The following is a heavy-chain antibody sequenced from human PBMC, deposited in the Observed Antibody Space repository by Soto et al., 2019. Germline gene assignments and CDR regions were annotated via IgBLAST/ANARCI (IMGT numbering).Heavy chain of an antibody. D-gene: IGHD2-8*01. V-gene: IGHV4-59*01. Sequence: SETLSLTCTVSGTSISSYYWSWIRQPPGKGLEWIANIHYSGTTNYNPSLASRVTLSVDTSKNQFSLKMTSVTAADTAMYFCARYNSYAIVYWGRGTLVTVSS. J-gene: IGHJ4*02. CDR1: GTSISSYY. CDR3: ARYNSYAIVY. CDR2: IHYSGTT.